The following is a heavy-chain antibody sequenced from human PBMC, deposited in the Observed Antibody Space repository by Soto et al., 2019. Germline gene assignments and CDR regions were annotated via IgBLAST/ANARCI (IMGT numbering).Heavy chain of an antibody. V-gene: IGHV4-31*03. CDR1: GGSISSGGYY. D-gene: IGHD4-17*01. J-gene: IGHJ6*02. CDR2: IYYSGST. CDR3: ASAGAGVTNALYYYYGMDV. Sequence: SETLSLTCTVSGGSISSGGYYWSWIRQHPGKGLEWIGYIYYSGSTYYNPSLKSRVTISVDTSKNQFSLKLRSVTAADTAVYYCASAGAGVTNALYYYYGMDVWGQGTTVTVSS.